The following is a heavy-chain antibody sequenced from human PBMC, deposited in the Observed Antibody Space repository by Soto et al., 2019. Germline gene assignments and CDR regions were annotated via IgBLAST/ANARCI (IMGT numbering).Heavy chain of an antibody. Sequence: SVKVSCKASGGTFSSYAISWVRQAPGQGLEWMGGIIPIFGTANYAQKFQGRVTITADESTSTAYMELSSLRSEDTAVYYRARGAAVAGSNYYYGMDVWGQGXTVTVSS. CDR1: GGTFSSYA. V-gene: IGHV1-69*13. D-gene: IGHD6-19*01. CDR3: ARGAAVAGSNYYYGMDV. CDR2: IIPIFGTA. J-gene: IGHJ6*02.